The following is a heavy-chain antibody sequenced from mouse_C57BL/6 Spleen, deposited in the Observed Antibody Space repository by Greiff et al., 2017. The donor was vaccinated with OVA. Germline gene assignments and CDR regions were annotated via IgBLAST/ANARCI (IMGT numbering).Heavy chain of an antibody. CDR2: IDPETGGT. J-gene: IGHJ2*01. CDR3: TRVGQLRLLYYFDY. CDR1: GYTFTDYE. D-gene: IGHD3-2*02. Sequence: QVQLQQSGAELVRPGASVTLSCKASGYTFTDYEMHWVKQTPVHGLEWIGAIDPETGGTAYNQKFKGKAILTADKSSSTAYMELRSLTSEDSAVYYCTRVGQLRLLYYFDYWGQGTTLTVSS. V-gene: IGHV1-15*01.